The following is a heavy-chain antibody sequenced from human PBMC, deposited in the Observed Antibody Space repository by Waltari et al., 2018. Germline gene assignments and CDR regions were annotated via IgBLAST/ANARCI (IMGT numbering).Heavy chain of an antibody. CDR2: IYTSGST. D-gene: IGHD6-19*01. Sequence: QVQLQESGPGLVKPSQTLSLTCTVSGGSISRGSYYWSWIRQPAGKGLEWIGYIYTSGSTNYNPSLKSRVTISVDTSKNQFSLKLSSVTAADTAVYYCARGTGIAVIFDYWGQGTLVTVSS. J-gene: IGHJ4*02. V-gene: IGHV4-61*09. CDR1: GGSISRGSYY. CDR3: ARGTGIAVIFDY.